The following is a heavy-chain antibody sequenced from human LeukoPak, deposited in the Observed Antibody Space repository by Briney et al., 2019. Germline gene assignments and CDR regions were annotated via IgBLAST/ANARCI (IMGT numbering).Heavy chain of an antibody. CDR3: ARAVGYQLLAGDY. CDR2: IRSKANSYAT. D-gene: IGHD2-2*01. J-gene: IGHJ4*02. V-gene: IGHV3-73*01. CDR1: GFTFSGSA. Sequence: PGGSLRLSCAASGFTFSGSAMHWVRQASGKGLEWVGRIRSKANSYATAYAASVKGRFTISRDNAKNSLYLQMNSLRAEDTAVYYCARAVGYQLLAGDYWGQGTLVTVSS.